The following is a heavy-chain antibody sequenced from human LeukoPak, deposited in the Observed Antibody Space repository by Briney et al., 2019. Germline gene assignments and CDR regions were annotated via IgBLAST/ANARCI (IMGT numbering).Heavy chain of an antibody. D-gene: IGHD3-16*01. J-gene: IGHJ3*02. CDR3: ASAYLIRDAFDS. CDR1: GGTLGSGAYY. CDR2: IHYSGST. V-gene: IGHV4-31*03. Sequence: PSQTLSLTCTVSGGTLGSGAYYSRWLRQHPGTGLEWLGYIHYSGSTYYNTSLKTRVTISVDTSKNHFSLKLSAVTAADTAVYYCASAYLIRDAFDSWGQGTMVTVCS.